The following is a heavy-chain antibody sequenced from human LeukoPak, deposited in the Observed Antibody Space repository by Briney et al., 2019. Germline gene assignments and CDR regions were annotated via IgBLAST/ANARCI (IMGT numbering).Heavy chain of an antibody. V-gene: IGHV3-7*01. CDR1: GFTFSSHW. Sequence: GGSLRLSCAASGFTFSSHWMSWVRQAPGKGLEWVASINPDGSEKYYVDSVKGRFTISRDNAKNSMYLQMNSLRAEDTAMYYCARGHYGLHYWGQGTLVTVSS. CDR2: INPDGSEK. D-gene: IGHD4-17*01. CDR3: ARGHYGLHY. J-gene: IGHJ4*02.